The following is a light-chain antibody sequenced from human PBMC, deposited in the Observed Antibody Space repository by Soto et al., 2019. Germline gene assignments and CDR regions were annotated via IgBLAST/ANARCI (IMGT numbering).Light chain of an antibody. CDR2: DVS. CDR3: SSYTSSSTLYV. V-gene: IGLV2-11*01. Sequence: QSVLTQPRSVSGSPGQSVTISCTGTSNYVSWCQQDPGKAPKLIIYDVSKRPSGVPDRFSGSKSGNTASLTISGLQAEDEADYYCSSYTSSSTLYVFGTGTKVTVL. J-gene: IGLJ1*01. CDR1: SNY.